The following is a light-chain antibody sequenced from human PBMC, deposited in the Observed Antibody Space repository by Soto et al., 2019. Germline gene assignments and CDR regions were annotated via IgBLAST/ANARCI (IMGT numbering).Light chain of an antibody. CDR1: QSISTN. CDR3: QQYNNWPPWT. CDR2: DAS. Sequence: EIVVTQSPATLSVSPGERATLSCRTSQSISTNLAWYQQKPGQVPRLLIYDASSRATGIPGRFSGSGSGTEFTLTISSLQSKDFAVYYCQQYNNWPPWTFGQGTKVEIK. J-gene: IGKJ1*01. V-gene: IGKV3-15*01.